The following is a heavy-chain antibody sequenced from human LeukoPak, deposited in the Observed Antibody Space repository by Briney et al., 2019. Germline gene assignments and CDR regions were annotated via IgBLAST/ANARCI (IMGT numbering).Heavy chain of an antibody. CDR2: ISYDGSNK. J-gene: IGHJ4*02. Sequence: GRSLRLSCAASGFTFSSYAMHWVRQAPGKGLEWVALISYDGSNKYYADSVKGRFTISRDNSKNTLYLQMNSLRTEDTAVYYCARDMVRGGLDYWGQGTLVTVSS. V-gene: IGHV3-30*04. D-gene: IGHD3-10*01. CDR1: GFTFSSYA. CDR3: ARDMVRGGLDY.